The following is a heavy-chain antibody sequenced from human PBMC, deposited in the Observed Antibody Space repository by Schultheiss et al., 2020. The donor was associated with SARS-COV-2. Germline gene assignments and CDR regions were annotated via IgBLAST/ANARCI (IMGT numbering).Heavy chain of an antibody. D-gene: IGHD3-16*02. J-gene: IGHJ6*02. V-gene: IGHV3-23*01. Sequence: GGSLRLSCAASGFTFSSYAMSWVRQAPGKGLEWVSAISGSGGSTYYADSVKGRFTISRDNSKNTLYLQMNSLRAEDTAVYYCYLLGVISDFYGMDVWGQGTTVTVSS. CDR1: GFTFSSYA. CDR2: ISGSGGST. CDR3: YLLGVISDFYGMDV.